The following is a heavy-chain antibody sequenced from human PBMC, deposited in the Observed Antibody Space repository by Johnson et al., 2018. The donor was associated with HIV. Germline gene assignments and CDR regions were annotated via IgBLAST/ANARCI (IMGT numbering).Heavy chain of an antibody. Sequence: QVQLVESGGGLVKPGGSLRLSCAASGFTFSDYYMSWIRQAPGKGLEWVSYISSSGSTIYYADSVKGRFTISRDSSKNTLYLQMSSLRAEDTAVYYCAREDSSGWLGVGAFDIWGQGTMVAVSS. CDR1: GFTFSDYY. V-gene: IGHV3-11*04. CDR3: AREDSSGWLGVGAFDI. D-gene: IGHD6-19*01. J-gene: IGHJ3*02. CDR2: ISSSGSTI.